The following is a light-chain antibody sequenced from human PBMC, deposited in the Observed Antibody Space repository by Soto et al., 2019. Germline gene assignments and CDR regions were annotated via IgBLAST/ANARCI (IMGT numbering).Light chain of an antibody. CDR3: QTWDRWSHVV. CDR2: RDT. CDR1: KLGDKY. J-gene: IGLJ2*01. V-gene: IGLV3-1*01. Sequence: SYELTQPPSVSVSPGQTASITCSGDKLGDKYACWYQQKPGQSPVLVIYRDTYRPSGIPERFSGSNSGNTATLTISETQAMDEADYYCQTWDRWSHVVFGGGTKVTVL.